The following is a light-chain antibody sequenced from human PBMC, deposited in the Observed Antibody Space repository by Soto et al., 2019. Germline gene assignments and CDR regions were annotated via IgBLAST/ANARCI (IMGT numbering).Light chain of an antibody. CDR1: SSDVGGYNY. V-gene: IGLV2-14*01. J-gene: IGLJ2*01. CDR2: EVS. Sequence: QSALTQPASVSGSPGQSITISCTGTSSDVGGYNYVSWYQQHPGKAPKLMIYEVSNRPSGVSNLFSGSKSGNTASLTISGLQAEDEADYYCSSYTSSSTHVVFGGGTKLNVL. CDR3: SSYTSSSTHVV.